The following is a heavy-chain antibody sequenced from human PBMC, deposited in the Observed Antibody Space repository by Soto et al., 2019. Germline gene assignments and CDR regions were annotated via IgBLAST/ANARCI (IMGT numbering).Heavy chain of an antibody. CDR3: VRDRTKSLRHCFDP. CDR2: IYSTGTT. D-gene: IGHD3-10*01. Sequence: PSETLSLTCTVSGGSISGFYWSWIRQFAGKGLEWIACIYSTGTTDYNPSLKSRVTMSVDTSKNQFSLKLTSVTAADTAVYYCVRDRTKSLRHCFDPWGQGISVTVSS. V-gene: IGHV4-4*07. CDR1: GGSISGFY. J-gene: IGHJ5*02.